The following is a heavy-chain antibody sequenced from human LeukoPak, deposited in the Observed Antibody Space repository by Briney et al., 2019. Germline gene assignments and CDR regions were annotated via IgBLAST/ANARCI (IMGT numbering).Heavy chain of an antibody. Sequence: ASVKVSCKASGYTFTGYYMHWVRQAPGQGLEWRGGINPNSGGTNYAQKFQGRVTMTRDTSISTAYMELSRLRSDDTAVYYCARDDYNFWSGYYIPPFDYWGQGTLATVSS. CDR2: INPNSGGT. V-gene: IGHV1-2*02. D-gene: IGHD3-3*01. J-gene: IGHJ4*02. CDR1: GYTFTGYY. CDR3: ARDDYNFWSGYYIPPFDY.